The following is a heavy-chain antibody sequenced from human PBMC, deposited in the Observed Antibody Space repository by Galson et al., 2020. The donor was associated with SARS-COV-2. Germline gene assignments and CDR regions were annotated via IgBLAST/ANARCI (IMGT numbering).Heavy chain of an antibody. CDR3: AREIAVAVVALDY. CDR1: GFTFSSYW. Sequence: ALHGESLKISCAASGFTFSSYWMHWVRQAPGKGLVWVSRINSDGSSTSYADSVKGRFTISRDNAKNTLYLQMNSLRAEDTAVYYCAREIAVAVVALDYWGQGTLVTVSS. D-gene: IGHD6-19*01. V-gene: IGHV3-74*01. J-gene: IGHJ4*02. CDR2: INSDGSST.